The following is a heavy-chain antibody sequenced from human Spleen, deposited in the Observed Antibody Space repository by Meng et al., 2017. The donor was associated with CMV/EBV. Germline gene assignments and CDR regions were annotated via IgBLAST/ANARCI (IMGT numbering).Heavy chain of an antibody. J-gene: IGHJ4*02. D-gene: IGHD2-21*02. V-gene: IGHV4-4*02. CDR2: IYHSGSN. CDR1: SSNL. CDR3: ARIERRRILKYCGSDCSTTDY. Sequence: SSNLWTCVRQVQEKSLECIGQIYHSGSNYYNSSLKSRDTISVDKFKNQFSLKMCSVTAADTAVYYCARIERRRILKYCGSDCSTTDYWGQGTLVTVSS.